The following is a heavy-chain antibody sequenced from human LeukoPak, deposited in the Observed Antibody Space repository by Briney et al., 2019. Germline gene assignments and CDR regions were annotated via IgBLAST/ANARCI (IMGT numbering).Heavy chain of an antibody. CDR3: ARDTRAAAFWSGYWHYFDY. D-gene: IGHD3-3*01. J-gene: IGHJ4*02. V-gene: IGHV3-7*01. Sequence: PGGSLRLSCAASGFTFSSYSMNWVRQAPGKGLEWVANIKQDGSEKYYVDSVKGRFTISRDNAKNSLYLQMNSLRAEDTAVYYCARDTRAAAFWSGYWHYFDYWGQGTLVTVSS. CDR2: IKQDGSEK. CDR1: GFTFSSYS.